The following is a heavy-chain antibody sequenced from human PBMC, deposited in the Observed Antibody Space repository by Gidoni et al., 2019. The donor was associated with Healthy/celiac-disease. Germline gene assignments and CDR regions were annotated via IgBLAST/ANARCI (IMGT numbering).Heavy chain of an antibody. CDR2: ISWNSGSI. J-gene: IGHJ4*02. D-gene: IGHD1-26*01. Sequence: EVQLVESGGGLVQPGRSLRLSCAASGFTFDDYAMHWVRQGPGKGLEWVSGISWNSGSIGYADSVKGRFTISRDNAKNSLHLQMNSLRAEDTALYYCAKDLGATGYWGQGTLVTVSS. CDR1: GFTFDDYA. V-gene: IGHV3-9*01. CDR3: AKDLGATGY.